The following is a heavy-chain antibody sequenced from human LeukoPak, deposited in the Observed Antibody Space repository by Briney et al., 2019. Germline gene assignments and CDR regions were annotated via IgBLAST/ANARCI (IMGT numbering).Heavy chain of an antibody. J-gene: IGHJ3*02. CDR3: ARSEGGATDFDI. V-gene: IGHV4-59*02. D-gene: IGHD1-26*01. CDR1: GGSVSYYY. Sequence: SETLSLTCTVSGGSVSYYYWSWIRQPPGKGLEWIAYIYYSGSTNYNPSLRSRVTISVDTSKNQVSLKLSSVTAADTAVYYCARSEGGATDFDIWGQGTMVTVSS. CDR2: IYYSGST.